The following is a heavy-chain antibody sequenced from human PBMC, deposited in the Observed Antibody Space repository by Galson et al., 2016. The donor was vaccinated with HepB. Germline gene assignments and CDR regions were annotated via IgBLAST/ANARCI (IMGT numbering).Heavy chain of an antibody. CDR3: ARDGYSGSLYRGSAFDI. CDR2: IKRDGSDK. V-gene: IGHV3-7*01. J-gene: IGHJ3*02. D-gene: IGHD6-13*01. CDR1: GFTFSDYY. Sequence: SLRLSCAASGFTFSDYYMSWIRQAPGKGLEWVANIKRDGSDKSYVDSVKGRFTISRDNAKNSLSLQMDSLRAEDTAVYYCARDGYSGSLYRGSAFDIWGQETVVTVSS.